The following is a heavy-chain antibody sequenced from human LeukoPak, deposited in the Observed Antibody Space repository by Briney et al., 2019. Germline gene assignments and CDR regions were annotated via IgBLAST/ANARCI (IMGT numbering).Heavy chain of an antibody. CDR1: GFTFSSYA. Sequence: GGSLRLSCAASGFTFSSYAMHWSARLQARGWGGWQLYVGSNKYYADSVKGRFPISRDNSKSTLYLQMNSLRAEDTAVYYCARDSVKSETTQDNYGSGSYSVFDYWGQGTLVTVSS. V-gene: IGHV3-30-3*01. J-gene: IGHJ4*02. CDR2: YVGSNK. D-gene: IGHD3-10*01. CDR3: ARDSVKSETTQDNYGSGSYSVFDY.